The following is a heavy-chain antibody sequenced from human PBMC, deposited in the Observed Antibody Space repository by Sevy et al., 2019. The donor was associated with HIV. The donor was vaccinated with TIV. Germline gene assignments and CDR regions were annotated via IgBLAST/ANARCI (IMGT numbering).Heavy chain of an antibody. CDR1: GLTLTTTG. Sequence: GGSLRLSCAASGLTLTTTGMSWVRQAPGKGLEWVAGVTSDGTTYYADSVRDRFTGSSDNSKNTLYLQLNSLRADETAAFYCAGGDTTMITDLDYWGQGTLVTVSS. CDR2: VTSDGTT. D-gene: IGHD3-16*01. CDR3: AGGDTTMITDLDY. J-gene: IGHJ4*02. V-gene: IGHV3-23*01.